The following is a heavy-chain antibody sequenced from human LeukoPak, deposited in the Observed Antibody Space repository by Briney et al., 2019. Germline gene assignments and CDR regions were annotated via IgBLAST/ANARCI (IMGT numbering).Heavy chain of an antibody. CDR1: GGSISSYY. D-gene: IGHD3-10*01. Sequence: SETLSLTCTVSGGSISSYYWSWIRQPPGKGLEWIGYIYYSGSTNYNPSLKSRVTISVDTSKNQFSLKLSSVTAADTAVYYCARTIWFGELFDYWGQGTLVTVSS. V-gene: IGHV4-59*01. CDR3: ARTIWFGELFDY. CDR2: IYYSGST. J-gene: IGHJ4*02.